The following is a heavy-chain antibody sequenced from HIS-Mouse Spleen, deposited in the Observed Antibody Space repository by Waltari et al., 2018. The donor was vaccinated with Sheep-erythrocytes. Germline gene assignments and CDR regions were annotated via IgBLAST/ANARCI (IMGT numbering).Heavy chain of an antibody. CDR2: ISSSSSYI. CDR1: GFTFSSYS. V-gene: IGHV3-21*01. D-gene: IGHD1-26*01. J-gene: IGHJ4*02. CDR3: ARVASGATFDY. Sequence: EVQLVESGGGLVKPGGSLRLSCAASGFTFSSYSMNWVRQAPGKGLEWVSSISSSSSYIYYADSMKGRFTISRDNAKNSLYLQMNSLRAEDTAVYYCARVASGATFDYWGQGTLVTVSS.